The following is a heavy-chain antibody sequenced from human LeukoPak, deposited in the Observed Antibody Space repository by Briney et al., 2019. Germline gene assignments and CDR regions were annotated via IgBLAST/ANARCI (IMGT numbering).Heavy chain of an antibody. CDR1: GGTFISYA. D-gene: IGHD3-10*01. V-gene: IGHV1-69*13. CDR3: ARGPIYGSGSYPSFDY. CDR2: IIPIFGTA. J-gene: IGHJ4*02. Sequence: SVKVSCKASGGTFISYAISWVRQAPGQGLEWMGGIIPIFGTANYAQKFQGRVTITADESTSTAYMELSSLRSEDTAVYYCARGPIYGSGSYPSFDYWGQGTLVTVSS.